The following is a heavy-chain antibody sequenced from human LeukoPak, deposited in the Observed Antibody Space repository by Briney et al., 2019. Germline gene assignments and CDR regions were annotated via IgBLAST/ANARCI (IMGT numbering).Heavy chain of an antibody. Sequence: ASVKVSCKASGGTFSSYAISWVRQGPGQGLEWMGRIIPIFGIANYAQKFQGRVTITADKSTSTAYMELSSLRSEDTAVYYCASYLQSGDNWFDPWGQGTLVTVSS. V-gene: IGHV1-69*04. CDR2: IIPIFGIA. CDR1: GGTFSSYA. J-gene: IGHJ5*02. D-gene: IGHD3-10*01. CDR3: ASYLQSGDNWFDP.